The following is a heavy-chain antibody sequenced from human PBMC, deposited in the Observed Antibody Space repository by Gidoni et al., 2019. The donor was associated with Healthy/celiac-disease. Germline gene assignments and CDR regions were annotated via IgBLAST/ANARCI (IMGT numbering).Heavy chain of an antibody. CDR3: ARAPVNYDYGDYTSAFDI. V-gene: IGHV4-31*03. J-gene: IGHJ3*02. D-gene: IGHD4-17*01. CDR2: LYSSGST. Sequence: QVQLQESGPGLVKPSQNLSLTGTVPGGSSSSGGYAWSWIRQHPGKGLEWIGYLYSSGSTYYNPSLKSRVTISVDTSKNQFSLKLSSVTAADTAVYYCARAPVNYDYGDYTSAFDIWGQGTMVPVSS. CDR1: GGSSSSGGYA.